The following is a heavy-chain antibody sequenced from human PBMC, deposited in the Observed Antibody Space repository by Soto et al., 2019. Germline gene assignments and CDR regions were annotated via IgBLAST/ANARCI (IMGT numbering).Heavy chain of an antibody. CDR1: GFTVSNNY. CDR3: MNRPRA. D-gene: IGHD6-6*01. CDR2: IYSGGST. Sequence: EVQLVESGGGLVQPGGSLRISCAASGFTVSNNYMSWVRQAPGKGLEWVSVIYSGGSTYYRDYARRRFVISRDRSENTVYLQMTTLKAADSRVYYCMNRPRAWGQGKLVTVSS. V-gene: IGHV3-66*01. J-gene: IGHJ5*02.